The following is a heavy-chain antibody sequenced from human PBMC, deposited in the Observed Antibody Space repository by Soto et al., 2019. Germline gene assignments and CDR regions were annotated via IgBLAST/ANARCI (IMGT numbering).Heavy chain of an antibody. CDR1: GASISSGNYY. Sequence: QLQLRESGPGLVKPSETLSLTCTVSGASISSGNYYWGWIRQPPGKGLEWIGSIYSSGDTYYNLSLKSRVIVFSDTSRNQFSLTPTSVTAADTAIYDCARHLIHREWAWGHVTLVTVSP. CDR3: ARHLIHREWA. D-gene: IGHD1-26*01. CDR2: IYSSGDT. V-gene: IGHV4-39*01. J-gene: IGHJ5*01.